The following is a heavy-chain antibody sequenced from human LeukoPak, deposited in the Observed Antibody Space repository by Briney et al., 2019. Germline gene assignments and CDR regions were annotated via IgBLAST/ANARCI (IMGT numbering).Heavy chain of an antibody. Sequence: ASVKVSCNASGYTFTSYDINWVRQATGQGLEWMGWMNPNSGNTGYAQKFQGRVTMTRNTSISTAYMELSSLRSEDTAVYYCARVLWFGGKYFQHWGQGTLVTVSS. CDR1: GYTFTSYD. CDR2: MNPNSGNT. D-gene: IGHD3-10*01. V-gene: IGHV1-8*01. J-gene: IGHJ1*01. CDR3: ARVLWFGGKYFQH.